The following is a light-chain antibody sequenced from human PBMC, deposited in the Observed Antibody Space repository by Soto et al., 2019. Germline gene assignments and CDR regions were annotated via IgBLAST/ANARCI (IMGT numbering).Light chain of an antibody. CDR1: SSDVGGSDY. CDR2: DVT. J-gene: IGLJ1*01. Sequence: QSALTQPRSVSGSPGQSVTISCTGTSSDVGGSDYVSWYQQHPGKAPKLMIYDVTKRPSGVPDRFSGSKSGNTASLPISGLQAADEADYHCCSYAGSYTVVFGTGTKVTVL. CDR3: CSYAGSYTVV. V-gene: IGLV2-11*01.